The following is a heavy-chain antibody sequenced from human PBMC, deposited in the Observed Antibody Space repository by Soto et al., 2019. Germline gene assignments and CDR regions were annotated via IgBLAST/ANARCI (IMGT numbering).Heavy chain of an antibody. CDR1: GFTFSSYA. Sequence: EVQLLESGGGLVQPGGSLRLSCAASGFTFSSYAMGWVRPAPGEGLEWVSTITNSGGSTYYADSVKGRFTISRDNSKKTLCLQMNSLSAEDTAVYYCAKGGYNYYFDSWGQGTLVTVSS. D-gene: IGHD1-20*01. J-gene: IGHJ4*02. CDR2: ITNSGGST. V-gene: IGHV3-23*01. CDR3: AKGGYNYYFDS.